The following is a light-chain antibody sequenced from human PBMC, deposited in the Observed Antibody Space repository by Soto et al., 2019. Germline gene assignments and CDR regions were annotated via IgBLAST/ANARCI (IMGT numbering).Light chain of an antibody. J-gene: IGKJ2*01. CDR3: MQALESPLYT. V-gene: IGKV2-28*01. Sequence: DIVMTQSPLSLPVTPGEPASISCRSSQSLLHSNGNTYLDWYLQKPGQSPQLLIYLASNRASGVPDRFSGSGSGTDFILKISRVEAEDVGVYYCMQALESPLYTFGQGTKLEIK. CDR2: LAS. CDR1: QSLLHSNGNTY.